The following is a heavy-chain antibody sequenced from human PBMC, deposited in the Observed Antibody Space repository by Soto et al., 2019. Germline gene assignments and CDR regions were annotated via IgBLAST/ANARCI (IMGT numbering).Heavy chain of an antibody. D-gene: IGHD3-3*01. V-gene: IGHV1-18*01. Sequence: VASVKVSCKTSGYTLTSYCISWVRQAPGRRLEWMGWISAYSGKTNYAQKFQGRLTMTTDTSTSTSYMELRSLTSDDTALYYCARDNSGDFWSGYSHYYFDYWGQGTLVTVSS. CDR2: ISAYSGKT. CDR1: GYTLTSYC. J-gene: IGHJ4*02. CDR3: ARDNSGDFWSGYSHYYFDY.